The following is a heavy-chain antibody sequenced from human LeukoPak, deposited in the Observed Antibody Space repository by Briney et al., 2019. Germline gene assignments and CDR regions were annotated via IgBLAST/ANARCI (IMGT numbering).Heavy chain of an antibody. CDR3: AKDYCGGDCYSGWYFDL. J-gene: IGHJ2*01. Sequence: GGSLRLSCAASGFSFSSNNMNWVRQAPGKGLEWLAAISSSSTYIYYAESVKGRFTISRDNAKNSLYLQMNSLRAEDTALYYCAKDYCGGDCYSGWYFDLWGRGTLVTVSS. V-gene: IGHV3-21*04. D-gene: IGHD2-21*02. CDR2: ISSSSTYI. CDR1: GFSFSSNN.